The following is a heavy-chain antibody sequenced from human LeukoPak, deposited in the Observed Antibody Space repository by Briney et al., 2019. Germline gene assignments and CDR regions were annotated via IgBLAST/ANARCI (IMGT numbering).Heavy chain of an antibody. CDR3: ARDLYGYFDL. J-gene: IGHJ2*01. V-gene: IGHV4-30-4*01. Sequence: SETLSLTCTVSGGSISSYYWSWIRQPPGKGLEWIGYIYYSGSTYYNPSLKSRVTISVDTSKNQFSLKLSSVTAADTAVYYCARDLYGYFDLWGRGTLVTVSS. CDR1: GGSISSYY. CDR2: IYYSGST. D-gene: IGHD2-8*01.